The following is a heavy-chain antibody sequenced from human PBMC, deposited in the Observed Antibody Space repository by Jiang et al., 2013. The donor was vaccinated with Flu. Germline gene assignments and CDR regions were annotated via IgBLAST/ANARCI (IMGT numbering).Heavy chain of an antibody. CDR2: SITLGPP. J-gene: IGHJ5*02. V-gene: IGHV4-59*01. Sequence: YWSWIRPAPRNGDWTGLGTSITLGPPITIPPSKSRVTISIDTSKTQFSLKLSSVTAADTAVYYCARGRLEAAGAGGWFDPWGQGTLVTVSS. D-gene: IGHD6-13*01. CDR1: Y. CDR3: ARGRLEAAGAGGWFDP.